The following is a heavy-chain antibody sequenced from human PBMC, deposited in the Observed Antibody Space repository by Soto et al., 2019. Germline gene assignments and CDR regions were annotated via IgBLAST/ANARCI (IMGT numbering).Heavy chain of an antibody. CDR2: IYYSGTT. J-gene: IGHJ4*02. D-gene: IGHD2-15*01. V-gene: IGHV4-4*02. CDR1: SGSISSFNW. CDR3: ARTLGYCTGGSCLVLYFDS. Sequence: QVQLQESGPGLVKPSGTLSLTCAVSSGSISSFNWWSWVRQPPGKGLEWIGEIYYSGTTNYNPSLKSRVTISVDKSKNQFSLKLTSVTAADTAVYYFARTLGYCTGGSCLVLYFDSCGQVTLVTVSS.